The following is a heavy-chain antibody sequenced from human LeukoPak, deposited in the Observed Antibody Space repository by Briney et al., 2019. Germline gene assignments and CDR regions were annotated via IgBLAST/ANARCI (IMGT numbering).Heavy chain of an antibody. D-gene: IGHD1-1*01. J-gene: IGHJ3*02. V-gene: IGHV1-69*13. CDR1: GGTFSSYA. Sequence: GASVKVSCKASGGTFSSYAISWVRQAPGQGLEWMGGIIPIFGTANYAQKFQGRVTITADESTSTAYMELSSLRSEDTAVYYCAREREGNWNDGDDAFDIWGQGTMVTVSS. CDR2: IIPIFGTA. CDR3: AREREGNWNDGDDAFDI.